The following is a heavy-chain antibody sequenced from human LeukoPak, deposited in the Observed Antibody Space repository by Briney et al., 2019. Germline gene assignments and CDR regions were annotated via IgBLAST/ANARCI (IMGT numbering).Heavy chain of an antibody. J-gene: IGHJ5*02. CDR3: ACRDLLSTWSGP. D-gene: IGHD2-2*01. Sequence: GESLKISCEAFGYTFTNYWIGWVRQMPGKGLEWMGVIYPGDSRIRYNPSFQGQVTISADKSINTAYLQWSSLKASDTAIYYWACRDLLSTWSGPWGQGTLATVSS. CDR1: GYTFTNYW. CDR2: IYPGDSRI. V-gene: IGHV5-51*01.